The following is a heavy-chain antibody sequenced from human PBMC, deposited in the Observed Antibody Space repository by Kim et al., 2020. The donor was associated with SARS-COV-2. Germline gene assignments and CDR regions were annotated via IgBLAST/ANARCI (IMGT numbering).Heavy chain of an antibody. V-gene: IGHV1-46*01. CDR1: GYTFTSYY. CDR2: INPSGGST. Sequence: ASVKVSCKASGYTFTSYYMHWVRQAPGQGLEWMGIINPSGGSTSYAQKFQGRVTMTRDTSTSTVYMELSSLRSEDTAVYYCARESGYGSGSLYYYYYYGMDVWGQGTTVTVSS. CDR3: ARESGYGSGSLYYYYYYGMDV. D-gene: IGHD3-10*01. J-gene: IGHJ6*02.